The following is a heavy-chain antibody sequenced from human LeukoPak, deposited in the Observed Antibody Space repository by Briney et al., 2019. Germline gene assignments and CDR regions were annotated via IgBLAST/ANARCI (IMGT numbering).Heavy chain of an antibody. Sequence: GESLKISCAASGFTFSSYAMSWVRQAPGKGLEWVSYITPSNTNIQYADSVKGRFTISRDNAENSLYLQMNNLRVEDTAVYYCARDMSSRSWHAFDYWGQGILVTVSS. J-gene: IGHJ4*02. CDR1: GFTFSSYA. D-gene: IGHD6-13*01. V-gene: IGHV3-48*01. CDR3: ARDMSSRSWHAFDY. CDR2: ITPSNTNI.